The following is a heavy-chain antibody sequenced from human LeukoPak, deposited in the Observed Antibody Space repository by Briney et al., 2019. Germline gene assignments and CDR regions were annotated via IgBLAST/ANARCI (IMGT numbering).Heavy chain of an antibody. V-gene: IGHV3-74*01. J-gene: IGHJ4*02. CDR3: TKEDRYVRSGSRVTFDY. Sequence: GGSLRLSCAASGTTFSSYWMHWVRQTPGKGLVWVSRINSDGSSTTYADTVKGRFTISRDNAKNTLYLQMSSLRAEDTAVYYCTKEDRYVRSGSRVTFDYWGQGTLVTVSS. D-gene: IGHD3-10*01. CDR1: GTTFSSYW. CDR2: INSDGSST.